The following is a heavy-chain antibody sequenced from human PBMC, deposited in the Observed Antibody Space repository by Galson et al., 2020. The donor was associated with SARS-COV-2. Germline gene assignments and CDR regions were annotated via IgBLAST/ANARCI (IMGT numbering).Heavy chain of an antibody. CDR2: MYYSGTA. Sequence: SETLSLTCTVSGGSISTFYWTWIRQPPGKGLEWIGYMYYSGTAGYNPSLKSRVTMSVDTSKNQFSLHLTSVTAADTDVYFCARGGEPGLDIWGQGTTVTVSS. V-gene: IGHV4-59*01. CDR3: ARGGEPGLDI. D-gene: IGHD3-10*01. CDR1: GGSISTFY. J-gene: IGHJ6*02.